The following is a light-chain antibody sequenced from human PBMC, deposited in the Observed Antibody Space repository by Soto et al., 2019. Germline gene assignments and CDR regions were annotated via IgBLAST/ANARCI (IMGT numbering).Light chain of an antibody. V-gene: IGKV3-11*01. CDR3: EQRSNSYT. CDR1: QSVSSY. J-gene: IGKJ2*01. CDR2: DAS. Sequence: EIVLTQSPATLSLSPGERATLACRASQSVSSYLAWYQQKPCQAPRLLIYDASNRATDIPSRFCGRGSGTDFTITISSLEPGDFAVDYCEQRSNSYTCGHATKLYI.